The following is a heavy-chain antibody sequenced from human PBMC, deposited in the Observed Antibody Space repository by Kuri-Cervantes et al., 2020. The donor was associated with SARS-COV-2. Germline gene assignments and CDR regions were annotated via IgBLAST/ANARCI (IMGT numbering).Heavy chain of an antibody. V-gene: IGHV4-38-2*02. CDR3: ARDHIAVAGTGDY. CDR1: GYSISSGYY. Sequence: SETLSLTCTVSGYSISSGYYWGWIRQPPGKGLEWIGSIYHSESTYYNPSLKSRVTISVDTSKNRFSLKLSSVTASDTAVYYCARDHIAVAGTGDYWGQGTLVTVSS. J-gene: IGHJ4*02. CDR2: IYHSEST. D-gene: IGHD6-19*01.